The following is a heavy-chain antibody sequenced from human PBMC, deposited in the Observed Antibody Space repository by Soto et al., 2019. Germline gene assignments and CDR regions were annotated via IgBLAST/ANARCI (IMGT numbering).Heavy chain of an antibody. V-gene: IGHV4-4*07. CDR2: IFSIGST. Sequence: SETLYLTGTVSGGSINTFYWSWVRQPAGKGLEWIGRIFSIGSTSFNPSLEIRVAMSVDTSKNHFSLNLSSVTAADMAVYYCAREGSYSAYNFAHGIQLWSFDFWGQGALVTVSS. D-gene: IGHD5-12*01. CDR1: GGSINTFY. J-gene: IGHJ4*02. CDR3: AREGSYSAYNFAHGIQLWSFDF.